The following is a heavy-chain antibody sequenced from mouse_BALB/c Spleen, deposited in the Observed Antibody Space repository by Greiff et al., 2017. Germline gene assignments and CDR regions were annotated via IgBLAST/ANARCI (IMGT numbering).Heavy chain of an antibody. V-gene: IGHV1S135*01. CDR1: GYSFTSYY. CDR2: IDPFNGGT. CDR3: ARGHDNWYFDV. J-gene: IGHJ1*01. D-gene: IGHD2-12*01. Sequence: EVQLQESGPELMKPGASVKISCKASGYSFTSYYMHWVKQSHGKSLEWIGYIDPFNGGTSYNQKFKGKATLTVDKSSSTAYMHLSSLTSEDSAVYYCARGHDNWYFDVWGAGTTVTVSS.